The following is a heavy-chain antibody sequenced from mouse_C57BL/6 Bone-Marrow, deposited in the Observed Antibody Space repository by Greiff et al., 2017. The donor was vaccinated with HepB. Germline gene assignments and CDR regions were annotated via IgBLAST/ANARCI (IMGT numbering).Heavy chain of an antibody. Sequence: EVQLVESGEGLVKPGGSLKLSCAASGFTFSSYAMSWVRQTPEKRLEWVAYISSGGDYIYYADTVKGRFTISRDNARNTLYLQMSSLKSEDTAMYYCTRDRGYYYGSSYVPFDYWGQGTTLTVSS. CDR3: TRDRGYYYGSSYVPFDY. CDR1: GFTFSSYA. CDR2: ISSGGDYI. V-gene: IGHV5-9-1*02. J-gene: IGHJ2*01. D-gene: IGHD1-1*01.